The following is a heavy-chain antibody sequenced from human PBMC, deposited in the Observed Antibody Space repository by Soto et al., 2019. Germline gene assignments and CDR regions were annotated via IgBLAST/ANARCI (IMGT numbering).Heavy chain of an antibody. CDR2: INAGNGNT. CDR1: GYTFTSYA. J-gene: IGHJ4*01. D-gene: IGHD2-21*02. V-gene: IGHV1-3*01. Sequence: QVQLVQSGAEVKKPGASVKVSCKASGYTFTSYAMHWVRQAPGQRLEWMGWINAGNGNTKYSQKFQGRVTITRDTSASTAYMELSSLRSEDTAVYYCARSIVVVTAADYWGHGTPVTVSS. CDR3: ARSIVVVTAADY.